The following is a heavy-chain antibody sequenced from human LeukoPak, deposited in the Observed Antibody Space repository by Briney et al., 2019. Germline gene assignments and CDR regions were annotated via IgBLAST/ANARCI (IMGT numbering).Heavy chain of an antibody. CDR3: ARGADSSGYYSIFYFDY. CDR2: IIPILATA. Sequence: SVKVSCKASGGTFSTYAISWVRQAPGQGLEWMGGIIPILATANYAQKFQGRVTITADESTSTAYMELSSLRSEDTAVYYCARGADSSGYYSIFYFDYWGQGTLVTVSS. V-gene: IGHV1-69*01. J-gene: IGHJ4*02. CDR1: GGTFSTYA. D-gene: IGHD3-22*01.